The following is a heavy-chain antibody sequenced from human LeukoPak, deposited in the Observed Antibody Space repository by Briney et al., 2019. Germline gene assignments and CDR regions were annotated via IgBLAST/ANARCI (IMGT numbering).Heavy chain of an antibody. CDR3: ARGVPQYSSSWYKRYYYYYMDV. V-gene: IGHV1-8*01. J-gene: IGHJ6*03. CDR2: MNPNSGNT. D-gene: IGHD6-13*01. Sequence: GASVKVSCKASGYTFTSYDINWVRQATGQGLEWMGWMNPNSGNTGYAQKFQGRVTMTRNTSISTAYMELSSLRSEDTAVYYCARGVPQYSSSWYKRYYYYYMDVWGKGTTVTISS. CDR1: GYTFTSYD.